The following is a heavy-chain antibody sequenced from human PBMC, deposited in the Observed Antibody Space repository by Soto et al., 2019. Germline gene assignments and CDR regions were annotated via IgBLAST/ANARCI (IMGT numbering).Heavy chain of an antibody. CDR2: ITGSGRDT. CDR3: AKETFPYCVGDCPNWFDP. D-gene: IGHD2-21*02. Sequence: PGGSLRLSCAASGFTFRNNVLSWVRQAPGKGLDWVSGITGSGRDTYYADSVKGRFTISRDNSKNTLYLQMNSLRAEDTAVYYCAKETFPYCVGDCPNWFDPWGQGTLVTVSS. V-gene: IGHV3-23*01. CDR1: GFTFRNNV. J-gene: IGHJ5*02.